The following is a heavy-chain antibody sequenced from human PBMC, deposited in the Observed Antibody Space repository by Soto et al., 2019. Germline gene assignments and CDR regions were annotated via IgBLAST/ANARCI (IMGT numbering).Heavy chain of an antibody. CDR3: ARVVVDGSGGSFNWHFDY. V-gene: IGHV1-18*01. CDR1: GYTFSSCG. Sequence: ASVKVSCKASGYTFSSCGISWVRQAPGQGNEWMGWISAYNGNTNYAQKLQGRVTMTTDTSTSTAYMELRSLRSDDTAVYYCARVVVDGSGGSFNWHFDYWGQGTLVTVSS. D-gene: IGHD3-10*01. J-gene: IGHJ4*02. CDR2: ISAYNGNT.